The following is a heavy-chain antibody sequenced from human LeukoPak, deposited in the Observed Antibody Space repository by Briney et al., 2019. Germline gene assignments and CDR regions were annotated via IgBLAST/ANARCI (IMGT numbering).Heavy chain of an antibody. CDR1: GFTFSSYG. V-gene: IGHV3-33*01. CDR2: IWYDGSNK. J-gene: IGHJ6*02. CDR3: ARSRYCSGGSCYDYYYYGMDV. D-gene: IGHD2-15*01. Sequence: PGGSLRLSCAASGFTFSSYGMHWVRQAPGKGPEWVAVIWYDGSNKYYADSVKGRFTISRDNSKNTLYLQMNSLRAEDTAVYYCARSRYCSGGSCYDYYYYGMDVWGQGTTVTVSS.